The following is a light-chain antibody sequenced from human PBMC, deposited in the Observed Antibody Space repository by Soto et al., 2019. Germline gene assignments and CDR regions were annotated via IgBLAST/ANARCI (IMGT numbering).Light chain of an antibody. Sequence: QSALTQPPSASGTPGQRVTISCSGSSSNIGSNTVNWYQQLPGTAPKLLIYSNNQRPSGVPDRFSGPKSGTSASLAISGLQSEDEADYYCAAWDHSLIGPVYIFGTCTQVTVL. V-gene: IGLV1-44*01. CDR2: SNN. J-gene: IGLJ1*01. CDR1: SSNIGSNT. CDR3: AAWDHSLIGPVYI.